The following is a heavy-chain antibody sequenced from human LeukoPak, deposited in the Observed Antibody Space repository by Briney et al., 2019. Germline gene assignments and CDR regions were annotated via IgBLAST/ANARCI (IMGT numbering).Heavy chain of an antibody. CDR1: DGSISSYY. D-gene: IGHD6-13*01. Sequence: SETLSLTCTVSDGSISSYYWSWIRQPPGKGLEWIGYISYSGSTNYNPSLKSRVTISVDTSKNQFSLKLSSVTAADTAVYYCARGEQQLAYAFDIWGQGTMVTVSS. V-gene: IGHV4-59*01. CDR2: ISYSGST. J-gene: IGHJ3*02. CDR3: ARGEQQLAYAFDI.